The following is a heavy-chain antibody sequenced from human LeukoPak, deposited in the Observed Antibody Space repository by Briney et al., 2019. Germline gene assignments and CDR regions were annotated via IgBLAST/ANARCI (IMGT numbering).Heavy chain of an antibody. Sequence: ASETLSLTCAVSGYSISSGYYWGWIRQPPGKGLEWIGSIYHSGSTYYNPSLKSRVTISVDTSVNQFSLKLTSVTAADTAVYYCARAWGYCAGSTCYGGQLGYWSQGTLVTVSS. CDR3: ARAWGYCAGSTCYGGQLGY. CDR2: IYHSGST. V-gene: IGHV4-38-2*01. D-gene: IGHD6-6*01. CDR1: GYSISSGYY. J-gene: IGHJ4*02.